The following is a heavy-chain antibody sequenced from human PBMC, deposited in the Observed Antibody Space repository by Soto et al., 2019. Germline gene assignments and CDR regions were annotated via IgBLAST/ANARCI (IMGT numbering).Heavy chain of an antibody. CDR2: INPSGGST. CDR1: GYTFTSYY. D-gene: IGHD2-15*01. CDR3: ARGHGRSRVGGGSMDF. Sequence: QVQLVQSGAEVKKPGASVKVSCKASGYTFTSYYMHWVRQAPGQGLEWMGIINPSGGSTSYAQKFQGRVTMTRDTSTSTVYMELSSLRSEDAAVYYCARGHGRSRVGGGSMDFWGQGTTVTVSS. J-gene: IGHJ6*02. V-gene: IGHV1-46*01.